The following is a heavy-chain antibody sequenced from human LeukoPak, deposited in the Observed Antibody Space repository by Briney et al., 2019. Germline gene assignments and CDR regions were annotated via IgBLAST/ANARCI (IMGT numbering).Heavy chain of an antibody. D-gene: IGHD5-24*01. J-gene: IGHJ4*02. V-gene: IGHV3-23*01. CDR3: VKDVRGAEMAIFDY. Sequence: GGSLRLSCAASGFTFSSYAMSWVRQAPGKGLEWVSAIIGSGGNTYYADSVKGRFTISRDNSKNTLYLQMNSLRAEDTAVYYCVKDVRGAEMAIFDYWGQETLVTVSS. CDR2: IIGSGGNT. CDR1: GFTFSSYA.